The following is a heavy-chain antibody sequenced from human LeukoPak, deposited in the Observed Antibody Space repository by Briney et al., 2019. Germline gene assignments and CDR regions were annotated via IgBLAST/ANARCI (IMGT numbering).Heavy chain of an antibody. Sequence: GGSLRLSCAASGFTFSDYYMSWIRQAPGKGLEWVSYISSSGSTIYYADSVKGRFTISRDNAKNSLYLQMNSLRAEDTAVYYCTTDSPLEWELLGDYWGREPWSPSPQ. CDR2: ISSSGSTI. CDR3: TTDSPLEWELLGDY. J-gene: IGHJ4*02. D-gene: IGHD1-26*01. CDR1: GFTFSDYY. V-gene: IGHV3-11*01.